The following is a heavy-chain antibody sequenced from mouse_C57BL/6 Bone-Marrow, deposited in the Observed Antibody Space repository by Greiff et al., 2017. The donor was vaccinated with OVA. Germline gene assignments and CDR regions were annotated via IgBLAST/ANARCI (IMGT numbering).Heavy chain of an antibody. Sequence: QVQLQQPGAELVMPGASVKLSCKASGYTFTSYWMHWVKQRPGQGLEWIGEIDPSDSYTNYNQKFKGKATLTVDKSSSTAYMQLSSLTSEDSAVYYCAREGNDYGGFGYWGQGTTLTVSS. D-gene: IGHD1-1*01. CDR1: GYTFTSYW. V-gene: IGHV1-69*01. CDR3: AREGNDYGGFGY. CDR2: IDPSDSYT. J-gene: IGHJ2*01.